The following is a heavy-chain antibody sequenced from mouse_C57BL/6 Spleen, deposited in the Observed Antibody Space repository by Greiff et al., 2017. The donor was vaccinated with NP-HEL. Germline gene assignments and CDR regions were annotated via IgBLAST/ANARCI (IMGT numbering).Heavy chain of an antibody. CDR1: GYTFTSYW. Sequence: QVQLQQPGAELVMPGASVKLSCKASGYTFTSYWMHWVKQRPGQGLEWIGEIDPSDSYTNYNQKFKGKSTLTVYKSSSTAYMQLSSLTSEDSAVYYCARGDSNHYYAMDYWGQGTSVTVSS. V-gene: IGHV1-69*01. D-gene: IGHD2-5*01. CDR3: ARGDSNHYYAMDY. J-gene: IGHJ4*01. CDR2: IDPSDSYT.